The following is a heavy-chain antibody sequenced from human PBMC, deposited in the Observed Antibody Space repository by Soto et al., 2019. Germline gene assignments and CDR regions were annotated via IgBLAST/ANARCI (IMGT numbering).Heavy chain of an antibody. V-gene: IGHV1-46*01. CDR1: GYTFTSYY. CDR2: INPSGGST. Sequence: GASVKVSCKASGYTFTSYYMHWVLQAPGQGLEWMGIINPSGGSTSYAQKFQGRVTMTRDTSTSTVYMELSSLRSEDTAVYYCARDSIVVVGRSYYYYGMDVWGQGTTVTVSS. J-gene: IGHJ6*02. CDR3: ARDSIVVVGRSYYYYGMDV. D-gene: IGHD2-15*01.